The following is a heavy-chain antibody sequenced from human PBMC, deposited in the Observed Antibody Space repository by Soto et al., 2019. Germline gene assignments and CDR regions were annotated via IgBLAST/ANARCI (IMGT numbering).Heavy chain of an antibody. D-gene: IGHD1-7*01. CDR2: IYYSGST. CDR3: ATHNWNLDP. Sequence: QLQLQESGPGLVKPSETLSLTCTVSGDSIKSTTYYWGWIRQPPGKGLEWIASIYYSGSTYYNPSPKGRFNIPLDMSKNQVSLKLSSVTAADTAVYYCATHNWNLDPWGQGTLVTVSS. CDR1: GDSIKSTTYY. V-gene: IGHV4-39*01. J-gene: IGHJ1*01.